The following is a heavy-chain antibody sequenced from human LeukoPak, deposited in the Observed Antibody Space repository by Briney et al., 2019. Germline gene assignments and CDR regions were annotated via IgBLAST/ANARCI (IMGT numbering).Heavy chain of an antibody. V-gene: IGHV3-11*05. D-gene: IGHD3/OR15-3a*01. CDR1: GFTPSDSY. CDR2: ILMSTNYT. Sequence: PGGSLTLSCGASGFTPSDSYKSWIRQAPGKGLEWVSYILMSTNYTSYAASVKGRFTISRDNAKNSLYLQMNSLRAEDTALYYCAKEGGTRGTFDVWGQGTMVTVSS. J-gene: IGHJ3*01. CDR3: AKEGGTRGTFDV.